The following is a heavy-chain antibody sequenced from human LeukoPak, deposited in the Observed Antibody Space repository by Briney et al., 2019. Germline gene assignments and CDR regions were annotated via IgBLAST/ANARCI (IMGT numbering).Heavy chain of an antibody. D-gene: IGHD3-22*01. J-gene: IGHJ3*02. CDR1: GYTFTSYY. Sequence: GASVKVSCKASGYTFTSYYMHWVRQAPGQGLEWMGIINPSGGSTSYAQKFQGRVTMTRDTSTSTVYMELSSLRSEDTAVYYCASGFMGYDRSGYYDDAFDIWGQGTMVTVSS. CDR2: INPSGGST. V-gene: IGHV1-46*01. CDR3: ASGFMGYDRSGYYDDAFDI.